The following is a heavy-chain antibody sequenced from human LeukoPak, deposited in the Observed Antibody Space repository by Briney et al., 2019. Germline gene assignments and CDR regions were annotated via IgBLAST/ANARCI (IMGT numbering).Heavy chain of an antibody. CDR1: GGTFSSYA. D-gene: IGHD1-26*01. J-gene: IGHJ4*02. Sequence: GSSVKVSCKASGGTFSSYAISWVRQAPGQGLEWMGGIIPIFGTANYAQKFQGRVTITADKSTSTAYMELSSLRSEDTAVYYCACRPAGTPDERLNDYWGQGTLVTVSS. CDR3: ACRPAGTPDERLNDY. V-gene: IGHV1-69*06. CDR2: IIPIFGTA.